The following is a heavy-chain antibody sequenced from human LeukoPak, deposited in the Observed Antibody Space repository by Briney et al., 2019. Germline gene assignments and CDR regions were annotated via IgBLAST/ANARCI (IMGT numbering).Heavy chain of an antibody. V-gene: IGHV4-39*07. Sequence: SETLSLTCTVSGGSISSSSYYWGWIRQPPGKGLEWIGEINHSGSTNYNPSLKSRVTISVDASKNQFSLKLSSVTAADTAVYYCARDLGWLHQKGAFDYWGQGTLVTVSS. D-gene: IGHD5-24*01. J-gene: IGHJ4*02. CDR1: GGSISSSSYY. CDR2: INHSGST. CDR3: ARDLGWLHQKGAFDY.